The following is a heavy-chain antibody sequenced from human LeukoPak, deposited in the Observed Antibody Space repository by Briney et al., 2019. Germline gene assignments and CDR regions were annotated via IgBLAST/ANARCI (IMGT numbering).Heavy chain of an antibody. Sequence: GESLKISCKGAGYSFTSYWVGWVRQMPGKGLEGMGMIYSGDSDTRYSPSFQGQVTISADKSISTAYPQWSSLKASDTAMYYCARQGSSTSQSDYWGQGTLVTVSS. CDR3: ARQGSSTSQSDY. V-gene: IGHV5-51*01. CDR1: GYSFTSYW. D-gene: IGHD2-2*01. J-gene: IGHJ4*02. CDR2: IYSGDSDT.